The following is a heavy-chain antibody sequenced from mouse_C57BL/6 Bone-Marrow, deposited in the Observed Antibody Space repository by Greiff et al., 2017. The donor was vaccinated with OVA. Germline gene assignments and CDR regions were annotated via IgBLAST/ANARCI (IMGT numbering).Heavy chain of an antibody. CDR1: GYTFTSYW. CDR2: INPSNGGT. Sequence: VKLQQPGTELVKPGASVKLSCKASGYTFTSYWMHWVKQRPGQGLEWIGNINPSNGGTNYNEKFKSKATLTVAKSSSTAYMQLSSLTSEDSAVYYCARSPDYYGSSYAHYYAMDYWGQGTSVTVSS. V-gene: IGHV1-53*01. J-gene: IGHJ4*01. CDR3: ARSPDYYGSSYAHYYAMDY. D-gene: IGHD1-1*01.